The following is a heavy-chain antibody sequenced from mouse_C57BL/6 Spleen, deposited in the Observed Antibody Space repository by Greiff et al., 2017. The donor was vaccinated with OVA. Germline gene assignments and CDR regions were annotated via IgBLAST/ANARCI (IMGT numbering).Heavy chain of an antibody. Sequence: VQLQQSGPELVKPGASVKISCKASGYAFSSSWMNWVKQRPGKGLEWIGRIYPGDGDTNYNGKFKGKATLTADKSSSTAYMQLSSLTSEDSAVYFCARSRGDSSGYFAYWGQGTLVTVSA. V-gene: IGHV1-82*01. D-gene: IGHD3-2*02. CDR2: IYPGDGDT. CDR1: GYAFSSSW. J-gene: IGHJ3*01. CDR3: ARSRGDSSGYFAY.